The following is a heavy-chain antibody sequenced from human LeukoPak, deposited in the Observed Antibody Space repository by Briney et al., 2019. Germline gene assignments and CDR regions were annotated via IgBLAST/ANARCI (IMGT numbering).Heavy chain of an antibody. CDR2: IIPIFGTA. CDR3: AREVGGNFDY. Sequence: GASVKVSCKASGGTFSSYAISWVRQAPGQGLEWMGGIIPIFGTANYAQEFQGRVTITADESTSTAYMELSSLRSEDTAVYYCAREVGGNFDYWGQGTLVTVSS. CDR1: GGTFSSYA. D-gene: IGHD1-26*01. V-gene: IGHV1-69*13. J-gene: IGHJ4*02.